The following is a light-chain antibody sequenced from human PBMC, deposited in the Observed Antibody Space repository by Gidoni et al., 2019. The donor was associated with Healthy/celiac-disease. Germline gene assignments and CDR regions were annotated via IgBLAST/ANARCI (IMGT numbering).Light chain of an antibody. Sequence: DIVMTHSLDSLAVSLGERATSNCKSSQSVLYSPNKKNYVAWYQQKPGQPPKMLIYWASTRESWVPDRFSSSGSGADFTLTISSLQAEDVAVYYCQQYYRTPYTFGQGTKLEIK. CDR3: QQYYRTPYT. CDR2: WAS. J-gene: IGKJ2*01. V-gene: IGKV4-1*01. CDR1: QSVLYSPNKKNY.